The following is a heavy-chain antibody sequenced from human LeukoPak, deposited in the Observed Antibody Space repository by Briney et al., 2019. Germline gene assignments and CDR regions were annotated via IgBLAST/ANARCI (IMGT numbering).Heavy chain of an antibody. V-gene: IGHV4-59*01. J-gene: IGHJ4*02. Sequence: SETLSLTCTVSGGSISGYYWSWIRQPPGKGLEWIGYIYYSGSTNYNPSLKSRVTISVDTSKNQFSLKLSSVTAADTAVYYCARGLSGSYFYWGQGTLVTVSS. D-gene: IGHD1-26*01. CDR2: IYYSGST. CDR3: ARGLSGSYFY. CDR1: GGSISGYY.